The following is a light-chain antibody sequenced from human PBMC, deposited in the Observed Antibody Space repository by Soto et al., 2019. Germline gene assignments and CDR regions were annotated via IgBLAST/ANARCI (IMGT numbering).Light chain of an antibody. V-gene: IGKV1-5*01. CDR3: QHHYPYSPET. J-gene: IGKJ2*01. CDR2: RAS. CDR1: QSVSMW. Sequence: DIQMTRSPSTLPASVGDRVTITCRASQSVSMWLAWYQQKPGKAPKLLIYRASSLESGVPSRFSGSGSGTEFTLTISNLQPDDFATYYCQHHYPYSPETFGQGTKLEIK.